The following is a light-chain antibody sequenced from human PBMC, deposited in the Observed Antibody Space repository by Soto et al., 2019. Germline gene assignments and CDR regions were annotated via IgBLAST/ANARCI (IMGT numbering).Light chain of an antibody. CDR2: DAS. Sequence: DIQMTQSPSSLSASVGDRVTITCRASESINRHLNWYQQQPGKAPNLLIYDASSSQNGVPSRLXGGGSGTDLPLIITNLQPEDVATYYCQQSYTALSITFGQGTRLEIK. CDR1: ESINRH. J-gene: IGKJ5*01. CDR3: QQSYTALSIT. V-gene: IGKV1-39*01.